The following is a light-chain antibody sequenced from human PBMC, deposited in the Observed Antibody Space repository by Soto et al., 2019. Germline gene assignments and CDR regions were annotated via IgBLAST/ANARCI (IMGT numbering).Light chain of an antibody. Sequence: EIVLTQSPATLSLSPGERATLSCRASQSVSSNLAWYQQKPGQAPRLLIYGASNRATGIPARFSGSGSETDFTLTISSLEPEDSAVYYCQQRSNWPSLTFGGGTKVDIK. CDR3: QQRSNWPSLT. J-gene: IGKJ4*01. CDR2: GAS. CDR1: QSVSSN. V-gene: IGKV3-11*01.